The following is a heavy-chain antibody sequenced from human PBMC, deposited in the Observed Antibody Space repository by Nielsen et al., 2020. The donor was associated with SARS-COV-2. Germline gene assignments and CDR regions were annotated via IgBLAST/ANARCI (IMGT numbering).Heavy chain of an antibody. J-gene: IGHJ4*02. CDR3: ARATETYYYDSSGYYFDY. CDR2: IYYSGST. CDR1: GGSISSYY. V-gene: IGHV4-59*06. D-gene: IGHD3-22*01. Sequence: SETLSLTCTVSGGSISSYYWSWIRQHPGKGLEWIGYIYYSGSTYYNPSLKSRVTISVDTSKNQFSLKLSSVTAADTAVYYCARATETYYYDSSGYYFDYWGQGTLVTVSS.